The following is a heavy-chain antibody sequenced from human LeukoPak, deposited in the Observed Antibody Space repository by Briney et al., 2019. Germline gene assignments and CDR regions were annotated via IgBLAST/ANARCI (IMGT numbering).Heavy chain of an antibody. J-gene: IGHJ4*02. CDR3: ASSGLPEAYFDY. CDR2: IYYSGST. D-gene: IGHD2-15*01. V-gene: IGHV4-39*01. CDR1: GGSISSSSYY. Sequence: PSETLSLTRTVSGGSISSSSYYWGWIRQPPGKGLEWIGSIYYSGSTYYNPSLKSRVTISVDTSKNQFSLKLSSVTAADTAVYYCASSGLPEAYFDYWGQGTLVTVSS.